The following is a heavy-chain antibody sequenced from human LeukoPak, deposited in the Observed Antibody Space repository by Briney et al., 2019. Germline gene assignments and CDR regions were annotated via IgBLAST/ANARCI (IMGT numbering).Heavy chain of an antibody. CDR3: ARAVNPQYCSSTSCSRGLFDP. CDR2: IIPIFGTA. V-gene: IGHV1-69*05. Sequence: ASVKVSCKASGGTFSSYAISWVRQAPGQGLEWMGRIIPIFGTANYAQKFQGRVTITTDESTSTAYMELSSLRSEDTAVYYCARAVNPQYCSSTSCSRGLFDPWGQGTLVTVSS. CDR1: GGTFSSYA. J-gene: IGHJ5*02. D-gene: IGHD2-2*01.